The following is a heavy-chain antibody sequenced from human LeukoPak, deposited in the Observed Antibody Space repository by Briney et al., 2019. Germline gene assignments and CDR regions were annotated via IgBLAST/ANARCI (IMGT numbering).Heavy chain of an antibody. V-gene: IGHV3-21*01. D-gene: IGHD3-3*01. J-gene: IGHJ6*03. CDR2: ISSSSSYI. Sequence: PGGSLRLSCAASGFTFSSYSMNWVRQAPGKGLEWVSSISSSSSYIYYADSVKGRFTISRDNAKNSLYLQMNSLRAEDTAVYYCARPDRYYDFWSDVGGDYYYHMDVWGKGTTVTVSS. CDR1: GFTFSSYS. CDR3: ARPDRYYDFWSDVGGDYYYHMDV.